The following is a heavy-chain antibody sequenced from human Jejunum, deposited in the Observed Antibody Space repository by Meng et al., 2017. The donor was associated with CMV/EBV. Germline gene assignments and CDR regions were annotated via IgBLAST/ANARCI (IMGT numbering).Heavy chain of an antibody. CDR3: ATFEYFAY. Sequence: CTVSGGSISSTSYYWGWIRQPPGKGLEWIVTIYHEESTYYNPSLKSRVTISVDTSKNQFSLKLSSVTAADTAVYFCATFEYFAYWGQGTGVTVSS. J-gene: IGHJ4*02. D-gene: IGHD2/OR15-2a*01. V-gene: IGHV4-39*07. CDR2: IYHEEST. CDR1: GGSISSTSYY.